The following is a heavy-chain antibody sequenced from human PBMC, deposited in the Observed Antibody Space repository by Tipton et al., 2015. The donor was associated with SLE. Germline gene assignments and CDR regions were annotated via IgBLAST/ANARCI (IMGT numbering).Heavy chain of an antibody. J-gene: IGHJ6*03. CDR3: ARKRGHMDV. V-gene: IGHV1-46*01. Sequence: QLVQSGAEVKKPGASVKVSCKASGYTFTSYYMHWVRQAPGQGLEWMGIINPSGGSPSYAQKFQGRVTMTRDTSTSTAYMELRSLKSDDTAVYYCARKRGHMDVWGKGTTVTVS. CDR1: GYTFTSYY. D-gene: IGHD3-10*01. CDR2: INPSGGSP.